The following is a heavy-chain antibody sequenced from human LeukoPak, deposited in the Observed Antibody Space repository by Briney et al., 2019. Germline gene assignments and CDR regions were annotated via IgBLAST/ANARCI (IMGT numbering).Heavy chain of an antibody. V-gene: IGHV3-23*01. D-gene: IGHD3-16*02. J-gene: IGHJ4*02. Sequence: GGSLRLSCAASGFTFSSYAMSWVRQAPGKVLEWVSAISGSGGSTYYADSVKGRFTISRDNSKNTLYLQMNSLRAEDTAVYYCAKDTGGYYDYVWGSYRYGYYFDYWGQGTLVTVSS. CDR3: AKDTGGYYDYVWGSYRYGYYFDY. CDR2: ISGSGGST. CDR1: GFTFSSYA.